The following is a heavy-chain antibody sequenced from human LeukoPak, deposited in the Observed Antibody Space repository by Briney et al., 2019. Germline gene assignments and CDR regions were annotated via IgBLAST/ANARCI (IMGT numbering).Heavy chain of an antibody. Sequence: PSETLSLTCTVSGYSISSGYYWGWSRQSPGKGLEWSGSIYHGGSSYYNPSLRSRVIVSVDTSKNHFSLKMSSVTAADTAVYYCARDLASCAGDCYSDGFDYWGQGALVTVSS. J-gene: IGHJ4*02. CDR1: GYSISSGYY. CDR3: ARDLASCAGDCYSDGFDY. CDR2: IYHGGSS. D-gene: IGHD2-21*02. V-gene: IGHV4-38-2*02.